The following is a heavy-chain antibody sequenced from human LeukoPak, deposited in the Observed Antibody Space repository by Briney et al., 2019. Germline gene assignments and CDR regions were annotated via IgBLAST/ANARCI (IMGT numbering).Heavy chain of an antibody. Sequence: GGSLRLSCAASGFTFSNYAMSWIRQAPGKGLEWVSYISSSGSTIYYADSVKGRFTISRDNAKNSLYLQMNSLRAEDTAVYYCARGDDSSGWYRRAYYYYYMDVWGKGTTVTVSS. CDR2: ISSSGSTI. V-gene: IGHV3-11*04. CDR1: GFTFSNYA. D-gene: IGHD6-19*01. CDR3: ARGDDSSGWYRRAYYYYYMDV. J-gene: IGHJ6*03.